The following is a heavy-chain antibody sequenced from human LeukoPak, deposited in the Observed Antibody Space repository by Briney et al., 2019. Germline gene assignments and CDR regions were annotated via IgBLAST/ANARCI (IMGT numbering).Heavy chain of an antibody. D-gene: IGHD3-10*01. J-gene: IGHJ4*02. CDR2: IHYTGST. CDR1: GGSINSYY. Sequence: SETLSLTCTVSGGSINSYYWSWIRQPPGKGLECIGYIHYTGSTNYNPSLKSRVTISVDTSRNQFSLKLSSVTAADTAVYYCARGLWFGDENPPYFDYWGQGILVTVSS. CDR3: ARGLWFGDENPPYFDY. V-gene: IGHV4-59*08.